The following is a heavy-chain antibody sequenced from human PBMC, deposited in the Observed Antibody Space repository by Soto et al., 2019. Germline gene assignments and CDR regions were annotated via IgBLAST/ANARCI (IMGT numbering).Heavy chain of an antibody. J-gene: IGHJ6*02. CDR1: GGSFSGYY. Sequence: SETLSLTCSVYGGSFSGYYWSWTRQPPGKGLEWIGEINHSGSTNYNPSLKSRVTISVDTSKNQFSLKLSSVTAADTAVYYCAGEDNLRSRGRVDVWGQGTTVTVSS. D-gene: IGHD3-3*01. CDR2: INHSGST. V-gene: IGHV4-34*01. CDR3: AGEDNLRSRGRVDV.